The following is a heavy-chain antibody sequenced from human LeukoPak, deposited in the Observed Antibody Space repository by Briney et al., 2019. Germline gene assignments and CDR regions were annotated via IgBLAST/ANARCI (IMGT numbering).Heavy chain of an antibody. Sequence: GGSLRLSCAASGFTFTSYSMNWVRQAPGKGLEWVSSISSSSSYLYYADSVKGRFTISRDISKNALYLKMNSLRAQDTVVYYCARVHYDILTGFFVGAFDIWGQGKMVTVSS. J-gene: IGHJ3*02. CDR3: ARVHYDILTGFFVGAFDI. CDR2: ISSSSSYL. V-gene: IGHV3-21*06. CDR1: GFTFTSYS. D-gene: IGHD3-9*01.